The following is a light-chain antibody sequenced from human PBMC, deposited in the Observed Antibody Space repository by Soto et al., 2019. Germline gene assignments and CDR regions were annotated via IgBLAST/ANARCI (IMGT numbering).Light chain of an antibody. V-gene: IGKV3-20*01. CDR3: QQDFTSPLT. J-gene: IGKJ4*01. Sequence: EVVLTQSPGTLSLSPGESATFSCRASQSVSINYLAWYHQKPGQAPRLLIYGVSTRATGIPDRFSGSGSGTDFSLTISRLLPEEFARYYCQQDFTSPLTVGGGTKVEIK. CDR2: GVS. CDR1: QSVSINY.